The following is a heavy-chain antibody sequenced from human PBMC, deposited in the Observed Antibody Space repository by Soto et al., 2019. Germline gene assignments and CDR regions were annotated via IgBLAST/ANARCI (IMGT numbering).Heavy chain of an antibody. CDR3: ARETVSDGYSYGWYWFDP. D-gene: IGHD5-18*01. CDR2: IYYSEST. J-gene: IGHJ5*02. CDR1: GGSVSSGSYY. V-gene: IGHV4-61*01. Sequence: SETLSLTCTVSGGSVSSGSYYWSWIRQPPGKGLEWIGYIYYSESTNYNPSLKSRVTISVDTSKNQFSLKLSSVTAADTAVYYCARETVSDGYSYGWYWFDPWGQGTLVTVSS.